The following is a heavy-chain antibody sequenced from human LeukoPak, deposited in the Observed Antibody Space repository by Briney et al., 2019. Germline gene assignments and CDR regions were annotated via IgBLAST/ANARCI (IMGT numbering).Heavy chain of an antibody. D-gene: IGHD5-24*01. CDR2: IIPILGIA. J-gene: IGHJ4*02. Sequence: SVKVSCKASGGTFSSYTISWVRHAPGQGLEWMGRIIPILGIANYAQKFQGRVTITAEKSTSTAYMELSSLRSEDTAVYYCASSPNQDGDSSYFDYWGQGTLVTVSS. CDR3: ASSPNQDGDSSYFDY. CDR1: GGTFSSYT. V-gene: IGHV1-69*02.